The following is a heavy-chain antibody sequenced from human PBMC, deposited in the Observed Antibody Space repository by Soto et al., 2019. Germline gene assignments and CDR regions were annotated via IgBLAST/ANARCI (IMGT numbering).Heavy chain of an antibody. Sequence: QVQLVQSGAEVRKPGSSVKVSCKASGGTFSRHAISWVRQAPGQGLEWMGGIIPIFGTANHAQKFQGRVTINAEQSRSRVYMELSSLRSEDTAMYYCARGWGYDSNDYYYAYWGQGTLVIVSS. CDR1: GGTFSRHA. CDR2: IIPIFGTA. V-gene: IGHV1-69*01. J-gene: IGHJ4*02. D-gene: IGHD3-22*01. CDR3: ARGWGYDSNDYYYAY.